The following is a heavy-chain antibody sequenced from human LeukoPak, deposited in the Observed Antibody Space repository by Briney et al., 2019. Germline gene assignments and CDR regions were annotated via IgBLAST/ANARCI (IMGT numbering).Heavy chain of an antibody. CDR1: GFTFSSYG. Sequence: PGGSLRLSCAASGFTFSSYGMHWVRQAPGKGLEWVAVIWYDGSNNYYADSVKGRFTISRDNSKNTLYLQMNSLRAEDTAVYYCANDGRIRSSPFDIWGQGTMVTVSS. CDR2: IWYDGSNN. V-gene: IGHV3-33*06. D-gene: IGHD1-26*01. CDR3: ANDGRIRSSPFDI. J-gene: IGHJ3*02.